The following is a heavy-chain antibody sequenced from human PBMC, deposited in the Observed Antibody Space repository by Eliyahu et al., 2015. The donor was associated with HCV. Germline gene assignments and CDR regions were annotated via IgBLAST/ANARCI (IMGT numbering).Heavy chain of an antibody. CDR3: ARVRRRTSLHTFWFDA. CDR1: GXXFTASQ. V-gene: IGHV1-2*04. Sequence: QVHLVQSGAEVKXXGASVKVSCKASGXXFTASQIHWVRQAPGQGLEWMGWLNPYTGDTKYVQKFQGWVTLTGDTSVRTAYMDLNNLKSDDTAIYYCARVRRRTSLHTFWFDAWGQGTPVTVSS. J-gene: IGHJ5*02. D-gene: IGHD1-7*01. CDR2: LNPYTGDT.